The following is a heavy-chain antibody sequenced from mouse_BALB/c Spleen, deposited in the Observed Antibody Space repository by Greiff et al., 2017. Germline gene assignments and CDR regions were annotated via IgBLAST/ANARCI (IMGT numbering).Heavy chain of an antibody. CDR2: ISNGGGST. CDR1: GFTFSSYT. Sequence: EVMLVESGGGLVQPGGSLKLSCAASGFTFSSYTMSWVRQTPEKRLEWVAYISNGGGSTYYPDTVKGRFTISRDNAKNTLYLQMSSLKSEDTAMYYCARHAIYYGNYGGFAYWGQGTLVTVSA. J-gene: IGHJ3*01. CDR3: ARHAIYYGNYGGFAY. D-gene: IGHD2-1*01. V-gene: IGHV5-12-2*01.